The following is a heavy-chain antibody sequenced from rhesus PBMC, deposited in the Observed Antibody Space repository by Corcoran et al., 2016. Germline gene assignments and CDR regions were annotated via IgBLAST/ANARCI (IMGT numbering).Heavy chain of an antibody. V-gene: IGHV4-106*01. J-gene: IGHJ4*01. Sequence: QVQLQESGPGLVKPSETLSLPCAVSGGSISDDYYWSWIRQPPGKGLEWIGYIYGGGGGTNYNPSLKNRVTISMDTSKNQFSLKLNSVTAADTAIYYCSREAGTIFDYWGQGVLVTVSS. CDR3: SREAGTIFDY. D-gene: IGHD1-20*01. CDR1: GGSISDDYY. CDR2: IYGGGGGT.